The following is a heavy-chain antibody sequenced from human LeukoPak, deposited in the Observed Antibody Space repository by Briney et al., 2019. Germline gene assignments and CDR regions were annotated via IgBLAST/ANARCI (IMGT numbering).Heavy chain of an antibody. V-gene: IGHV4-34*01. CDR2: INHSGST. Sequence: SETLSLTCAVYGGSFSGYYWSWIRQPPGKGLEWIGEINHSGSTNYNPSLKSRVTISVDTSKNQFSLKLSSVTAADTAVYYCARGPSLDYWGLGTLVTVSS. CDR3: ARGPSLDY. CDR1: GGSFSGYY. J-gene: IGHJ4*02.